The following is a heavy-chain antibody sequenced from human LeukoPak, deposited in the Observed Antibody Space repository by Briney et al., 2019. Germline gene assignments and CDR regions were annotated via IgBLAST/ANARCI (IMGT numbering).Heavy chain of an antibody. J-gene: IGHJ4*02. CDR2: IYHSGST. V-gene: IGHV4-4*02. D-gene: IGHD3-9*01. CDR1: GGSISSSNW. Sequence: PSETLSLTCAVSGGSISSSNWWSWVRQPPGKGLEWIGEIYHSGSTNYNPSLKSRVTISVDKSKNQFSLKLSSVTAADTAVYYCARALKDYDILTGYDYWGQGTLVTVSS. CDR3: ARALKDYDILTGYDY.